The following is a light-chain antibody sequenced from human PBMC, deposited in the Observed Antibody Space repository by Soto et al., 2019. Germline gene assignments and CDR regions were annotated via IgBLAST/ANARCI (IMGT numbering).Light chain of an antibody. CDR3: ASWDDTLNGLL. V-gene: IGLV1-44*01. J-gene: IGLJ3*02. CDR2: SNS. Sequence: QSALTQPASASGTPGQRVTISCSGTSDNIGGNRVHWYQQLPGTAPKLLIYSNSQRPSGVPDRFSGSKSGTSASLAISGLQSEDEADYYCASWDDTLNGLLFGGGTKLTVL. CDR1: SDNIGGNR.